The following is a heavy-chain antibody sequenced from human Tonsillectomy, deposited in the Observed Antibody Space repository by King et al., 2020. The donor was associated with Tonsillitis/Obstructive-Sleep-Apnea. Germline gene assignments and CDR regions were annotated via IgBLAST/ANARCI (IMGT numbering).Heavy chain of an antibody. CDR3: ARGGSGWYFDAFDI. V-gene: IGHV4-61*01. Sequence: QLQESGPGLVKPSETLSLTCTVSGGSVSSGSYYWSWIRQPPGKGLEWIGYIYYSGSTNYSPSLKSRVTISVDTSKNQFSLKLSSVTAADTAVYYCARGGSGWYFDAFDIWGQGTMVTVSS. CDR2: IYYSGST. D-gene: IGHD6-19*01. J-gene: IGHJ3*02. CDR1: GGSVSSGSYY.